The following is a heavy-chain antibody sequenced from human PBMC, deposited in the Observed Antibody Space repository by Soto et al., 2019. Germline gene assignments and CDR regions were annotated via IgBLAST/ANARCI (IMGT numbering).Heavy chain of an antibody. V-gene: IGHV3-23*01. CDR1: GFTFSSYA. J-gene: IGHJ4*02. D-gene: IGHD6-19*01. CDR3: EKDQGAVAAVSSFDY. CDR2: ISGSGGST. Sequence: GGSLRLSCAASGFTFSSYAMSWVRQAPGKGLEWVSAISGSGGSTYYADSVKGRFTISRDNSKNTLYLQMNSLRAEDTAVYYCEKDQGAVAAVSSFDYWGQGTLVTVSS.